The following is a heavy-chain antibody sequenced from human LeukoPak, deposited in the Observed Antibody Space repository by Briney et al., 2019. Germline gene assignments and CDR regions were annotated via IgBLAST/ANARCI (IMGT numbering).Heavy chain of an antibody. Sequence: PGGSLRLSCAASGFTFSSYGMHWVRQAPGKGLEWVAVIWYDGSNKYYADSVKGRFTISRDNSKNTLYLQMNSLRAEDTAVYYCAKYAPGYYYDSSGYYYLDYWGQGTLVTVSS. CDR2: IWYDGSNK. CDR3: AKYAPGYYYDSSGYYYLDY. V-gene: IGHV3-33*06. CDR1: GFTFSSYG. J-gene: IGHJ4*02. D-gene: IGHD3-22*01.